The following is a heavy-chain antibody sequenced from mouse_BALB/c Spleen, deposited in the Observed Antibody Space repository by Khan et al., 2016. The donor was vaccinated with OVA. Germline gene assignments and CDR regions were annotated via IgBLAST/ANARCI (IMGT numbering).Heavy chain of an antibody. D-gene: IGHD1-1*01. J-gene: IGHJ4*01. CDR2: ISPGSGSA. V-gene: IGHV1S41*01. CDR3: ARSNYYGRSLYAMDY. Sequence: DLVKPGASVKLSCKASGYTFTSYWINWIKQRPGQGLEWVGQISPGSGSAYYNEVFKDKATLTIDTSSTTAYIQLSSLSSKDSAVYFCARSNYYGRSLYAMDYWGQGTSVTVSS. CDR1: GYTFTSYW.